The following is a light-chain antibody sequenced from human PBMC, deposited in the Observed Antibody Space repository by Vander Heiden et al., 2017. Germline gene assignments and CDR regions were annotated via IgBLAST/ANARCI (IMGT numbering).Light chain of an antibody. CDR2: AAS. J-gene: IGKJ2*01. Sequence: IQMTQPPSSLSASVGDRVTITWRARHSISSYFKGCQQKPARASKLLIYAASSLQSGVPSRCSGSGSGTDFTLTISSRQPEDVATYYCQQSYSTPMYTFGQGTKLEIK. CDR1: HSISSY. CDR3: QQSYSTPMYT. V-gene: IGKV1-39*01.